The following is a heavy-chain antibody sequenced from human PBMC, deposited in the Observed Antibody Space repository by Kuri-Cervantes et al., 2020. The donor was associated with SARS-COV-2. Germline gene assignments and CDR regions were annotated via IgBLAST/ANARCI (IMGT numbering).Heavy chain of an antibody. CDR2: IDPSGGST. D-gene: IGHD3-9*01. CDR1: GYTFTNYF. J-gene: IGHJ4*02. V-gene: IGHV1-46*01. Sequence: ASVKVSCKASGYTFTNYFMHWVRQAPGQGLEWMGIIDPSGGSTNYAQNFQGRVTMTRDTSTSTVYTELSSLRSEDTAVYYCARACFDWLSGVPQCYFDYWGQGTLVTVSS. CDR3: ARACFDWLSGVPQCYFDY.